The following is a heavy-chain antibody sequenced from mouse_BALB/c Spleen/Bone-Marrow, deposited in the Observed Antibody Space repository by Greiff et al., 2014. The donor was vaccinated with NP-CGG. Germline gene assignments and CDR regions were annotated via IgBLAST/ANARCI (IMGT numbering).Heavy chain of an antibody. CDR1: GFSLISYG. D-gene: IGHD2-3*01. J-gene: IGHJ2*01. Sequence: VQLQQSGPGLVAPSQSLPITCTVSGFSLISYGVHWVRQPPGKGLEWLGVIWSDGSTTYNSALKSRLSISKDNSKSQVFLKMNSLQTDDTAMYYCARNSGGMIFDYWGQGTPLTVSS. V-gene: IGHV2-6*02. CDR2: IWSDGST. CDR3: ARNSGGMIFDY.